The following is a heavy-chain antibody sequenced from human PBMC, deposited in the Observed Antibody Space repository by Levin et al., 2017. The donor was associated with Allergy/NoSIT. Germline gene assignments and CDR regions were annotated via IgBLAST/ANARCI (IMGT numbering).Heavy chain of an antibody. CDR1: GGTFSSYA. D-gene: IGHD2-2*01. V-gene: IGHV1-69*04. CDR3: ARVCSSTSCYQLNYYYYGMDV. J-gene: IGHJ6*02. CDR2: IIPILGIA. Sequence: KISCKASGGTFSSYAISWVRQAPGQGLEWMGRIIPILGIANYAQKFQGRVTITADKSTSTAYMELSSLRSEDTAVYYCARVCSSTSCYQLNYYYYGMDVWGQGTTVTVSS.